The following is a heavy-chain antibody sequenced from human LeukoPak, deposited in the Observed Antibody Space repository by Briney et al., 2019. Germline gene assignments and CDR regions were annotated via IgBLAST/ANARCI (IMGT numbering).Heavy chain of an antibody. CDR2: IDGDGSST. D-gene: IGHD1-26*01. J-gene: IGHJ4*02. CDR1: GFTFSNYW. CDR3: AKDLGRYRNNYFDY. V-gene: IGHV3-74*01. Sequence: GGSLRLSCAASGFTFSNYWMHWVRQAPGKGLVWVSRIDGDGSSTSYADSVKGRFTISRDDSKNTLYLQMNSLRAEDTAVYYCAKDLGRYRNNYFDYWGQGTLVTVSS.